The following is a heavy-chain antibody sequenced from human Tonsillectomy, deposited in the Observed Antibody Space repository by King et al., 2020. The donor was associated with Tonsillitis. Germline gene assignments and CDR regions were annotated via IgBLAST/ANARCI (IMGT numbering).Heavy chain of an antibody. Sequence: QVQLVESGGGVVQPGRSLRLACAASGFTFSSYGMHWVRQAPGKGLEWVAVISYDGSNKYYADSVKGRFTISRDNSKNTLYLQMNSLRAEDTAVYYCANDSTTFYYRSWSFDYYYYGMDVWGQGTPVTVSS. CDR1: GFTFSSYG. D-gene: IGHD3-10*01. CDR3: ANDSTTFYYRSWSFDYYYYGMDV. J-gene: IGHJ6*02. CDR2: ISYDGSNK. V-gene: IGHV3-30*18.